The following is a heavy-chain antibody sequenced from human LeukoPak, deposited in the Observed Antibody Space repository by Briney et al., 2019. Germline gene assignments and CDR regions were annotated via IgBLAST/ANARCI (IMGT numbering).Heavy chain of an antibody. J-gene: IGHJ3*02. CDR1: GGSISSYY. Sequence: SSETLSPTCTVSGGSISSYYWSWIRQPPGKGLEWIGYIYYSGSTNYNPSLKSRVTISVDTSKNQFSLKLSSVTAADTAVYYCARVGPIYDSSGYYYGRNDAFDIWDQGTMVTVSS. CDR3: ARVGPIYDSSGYYYGRNDAFDI. D-gene: IGHD3-22*01. V-gene: IGHV4-59*01. CDR2: IYYSGST.